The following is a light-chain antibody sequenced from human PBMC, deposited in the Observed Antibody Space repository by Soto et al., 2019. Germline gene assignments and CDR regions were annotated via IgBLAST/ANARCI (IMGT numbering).Light chain of an antibody. Sequence: AIQMTQSPYSLSASVRERVKRNRGASQGIRHDLGWYQQKPGKAPKLLIYAASSLQSGVPSRFSGSGSGTDFTLTISSLQPEDFATYYCLQDYNYLLTFGQGTKVDI. CDR1: QGIRHD. CDR2: AAS. J-gene: IGKJ1*01. CDR3: LQDYNYLLT. V-gene: IGKV1-6*01.